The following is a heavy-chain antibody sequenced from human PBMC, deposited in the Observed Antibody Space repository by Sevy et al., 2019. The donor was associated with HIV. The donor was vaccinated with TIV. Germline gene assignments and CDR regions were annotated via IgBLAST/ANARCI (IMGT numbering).Heavy chain of an antibody. CDR2: ISYDGSNK. CDR1: GFTFSSYA. CDR3: ARDPLLLGYYGMDV. V-gene: IGHV3-30*04. J-gene: IGHJ6*02. Sequence: GGSLRLSCAASGFTFSSYAMHWVRQAPGKGLEWVAVISYDGSNKYYADSVKGRFTISRGNSKNTLYLQMNSLRAEDTAVYYCARDPLLLGYYGMDVWGQGTTVTVSS. D-gene: IGHD2-15*01.